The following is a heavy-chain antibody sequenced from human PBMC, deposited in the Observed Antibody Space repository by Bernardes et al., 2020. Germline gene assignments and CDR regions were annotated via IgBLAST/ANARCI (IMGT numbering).Heavy chain of an antibody. V-gene: IGHV3-13*01. CDR1: GFTFSSYD. CDR3: ARAGYYGSGSYYNLKNYYYGMDV. Sequence: GGSLRLSCAASGFTFSSYDMHWVRQATGKGLEWVSAIGTAGDTYYPGSVKGRFTISRENAKNSLYLQMNSLRAGDTAVYYCARAGYYGSGSYYNLKNYYYGMDVWGKGTTVTVSS. D-gene: IGHD3-10*01. J-gene: IGHJ6*04. CDR2: IGTAGDT.